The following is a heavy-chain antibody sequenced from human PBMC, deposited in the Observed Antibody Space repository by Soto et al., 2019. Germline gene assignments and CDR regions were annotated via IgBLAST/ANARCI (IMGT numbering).Heavy chain of an antibody. V-gene: IGHV3-21*01. D-gene: IGHD3-22*01. CDR3: ARKRVADSSGYYYYYYGMDV. CDR1: GFTFSSYS. CDR2: ISSSSSYI. J-gene: IGHJ6*02. Sequence: PGGSLRLSCAASGFTFSSYSMHWVRQAPGKGLEWVSSISSSSSYIYYADSVKGRFTISRDNAKNSLYLQMNSLRAEDTAVYYCARKRVADSSGYYYYYYGMDVWGQGTTVTVSS.